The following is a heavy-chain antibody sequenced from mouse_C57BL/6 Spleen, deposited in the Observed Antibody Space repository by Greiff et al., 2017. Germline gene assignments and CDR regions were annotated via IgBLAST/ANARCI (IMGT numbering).Heavy chain of an antibody. Sequence: QVQLQQSGPGLVQPSQSLSITCTVSGFSLTSYGVHWVRQSPGKGLEWLGVIWSGGSTDYNAAFISRRSISKDNSKSQVFFKMKSLQADDTAIYYCARCRGLLYAMGYWGQGTSVTVSS. J-gene: IGHJ4*01. V-gene: IGHV2-2*01. CDR2: IWSGGST. CDR3: ARCRGLLYAMGY. CDR1: GFSLTSYG. D-gene: IGHD1-1*01.